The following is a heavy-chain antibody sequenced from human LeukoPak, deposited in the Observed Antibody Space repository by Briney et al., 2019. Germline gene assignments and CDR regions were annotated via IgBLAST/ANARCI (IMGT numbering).Heavy chain of an antibody. CDR2: IYWNDDQ. J-gene: IGHJ3*02. CDR1: GFSLSTSGVG. Sequence: SGPTLVNPTQTLTLTGTFSGFSLSTSGVGVGWLRQPPGKALEWLALIYWNDDQRYSPSLKSRLTITTDTSKNQVVLTMTNVDPVDSATYYCAHRTSYHFGGDAFDIWGQGTMVTVSS. CDR3: AHRTSYHFGGDAFDI. D-gene: IGHD4-23*01. V-gene: IGHV2-5*01.